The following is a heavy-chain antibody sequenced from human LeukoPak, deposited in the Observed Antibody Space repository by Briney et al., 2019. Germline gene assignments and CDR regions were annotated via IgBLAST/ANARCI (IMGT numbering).Heavy chain of an antibody. J-gene: IGHJ4*02. Sequence: SETLSLTCTVSGGSISSYYWSWIRQPPGKGLEWIGYIYYSGSTYYNPSLRSRVTISVDTSKNQFSLRLSSVTAADTAVYYCARVTGYMIEDYFDYWGQGTLVTVSS. D-gene: IGHD3-22*01. V-gene: IGHV4-59*01. CDR1: GGSISSYY. CDR2: IYYSGST. CDR3: ARVTGYMIEDYFDY.